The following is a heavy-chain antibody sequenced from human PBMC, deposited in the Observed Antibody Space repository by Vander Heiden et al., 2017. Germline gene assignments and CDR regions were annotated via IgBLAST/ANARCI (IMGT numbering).Heavy chain of an antibody. D-gene: IGHD4-17*01. V-gene: IGHV3-23*01. CDR1: GFTFNNSG. CDR2: IGGSGGST. J-gene: IGHJ3*02. CDR3: AKDPNGDYIGTFDM. Sequence: EVQLLESGGGLVQPGGSLRLSCAASGFTFNNSGMSWVRQAPGKGLEWVSAIGGSGGSTQYADSVKGRFTISRDNSKNTLYLQMNSLRAEDTAVYYCAKDPNGDYIGTFDMWGQGTTVTVSS.